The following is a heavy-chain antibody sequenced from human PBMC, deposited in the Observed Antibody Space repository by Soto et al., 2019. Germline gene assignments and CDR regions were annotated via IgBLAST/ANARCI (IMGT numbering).Heavy chain of an antibody. J-gene: IGHJ4*02. V-gene: IGHV1-18*04. D-gene: IGHD3-22*01. CDR2: ISGYNGNT. CDR3: ESVDYFDSSGYDGH. CDR1: GYTFTIYG. Sequence: QDQLVQSGAEVKKPGASVKVSCKASGYTFTIYGISWVRQAPGQGLEWMGWISGYNGNTDYAQKLQDRVTLTTDAYMSSVFMEVRSLRSDATSLYYSESVDYFDSSGYDGHGGQGTPFTVSS.